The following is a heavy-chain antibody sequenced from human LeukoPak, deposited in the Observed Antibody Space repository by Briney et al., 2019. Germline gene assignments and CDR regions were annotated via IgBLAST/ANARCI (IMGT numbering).Heavy chain of an antibody. Sequence: SSETPSLTCAVSGYSISSGYYWGWIRPPPGKGLEWIGSIYHSGSTYYNPSLKRRVTISVDTSKNQFSLKLSSVTAADTAVYYCARGYVDTAMVYYFDYWGQGTLVTVSS. V-gene: IGHV4-38-2*01. J-gene: IGHJ4*02. CDR3: ARGYVDTAMVYYFDY. CDR2: IYHSGST. CDR1: GYSISSGYY. D-gene: IGHD5-18*01.